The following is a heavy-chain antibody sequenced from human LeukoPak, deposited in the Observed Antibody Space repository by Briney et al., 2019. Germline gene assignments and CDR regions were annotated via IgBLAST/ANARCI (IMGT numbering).Heavy chain of an antibody. Sequence: ASVTVSCTASGYTFTSYAIHWVRQAPGQRLEWMGWISAGNGNTKYSQNFQGRVTFISNTSATTAFMELSSLRSEDAAVYYCARDSGSGSNDYWGQGTLVTVSS. CDR2: ISAGNGNT. D-gene: IGHD1-26*01. J-gene: IGHJ4*02. CDR3: ARDSGSGSNDY. V-gene: IGHV1-3*01. CDR1: GYTFTSYA.